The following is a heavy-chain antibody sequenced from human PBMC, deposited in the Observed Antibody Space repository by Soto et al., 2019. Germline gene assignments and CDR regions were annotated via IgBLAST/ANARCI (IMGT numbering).Heavy chain of an antibody. Sequence: QVQLQQWGAGLLKPSETLSLTCAVYGGSFSGYYWSWIRQPPGKGLEWIGEINHSGSTNYNPSLKSRVTISVDTSKNQFSLKLSSVTAADTAVYYCARVGFYYYDSSGYYFDYWGQGTLVTVSS. V-gene: IGHV4-34*01. J-gene: IGHJ4*02. CDR1: GGSFSGYY. D-gene: IGHD3-22*01. CDR3: ARVGFYYYDSSGYYFDY. CDR2: INHSGST.